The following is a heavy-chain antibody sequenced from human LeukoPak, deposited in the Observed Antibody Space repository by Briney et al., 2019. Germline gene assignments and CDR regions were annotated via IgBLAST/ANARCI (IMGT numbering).Heavy chain of an antibody. J-gene: IGHJ4*02. D-gene: IGHD1/OR15-1a*01. CDR2: INRDGSST. CDR1: GFTFSSYW. V-gene: IGHV3-74*01. Sequence: GGSLRLSCAASGFTFSSYWMHWVRQAPGKGLVWVSRINRDGSSTTYADSVKGRVTISRDNTKNTVSLQMNGLRAEDTAVYCCARGWLWNIDYWGQGTLVTVSS. CDR3: ARGWLWNIDY.